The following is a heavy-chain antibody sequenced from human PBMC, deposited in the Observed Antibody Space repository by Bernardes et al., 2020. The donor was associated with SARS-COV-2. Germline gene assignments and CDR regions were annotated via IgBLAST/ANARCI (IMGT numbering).Heavy chain of an antibody. J-gene: IGHJ3*02. D-gene: IGHD5-18*01. CDR3: TRVTRLSAYVDGFDI. CDR2: ISSSGSTI. CDR1: GFTFSSYS. Sequence: GGSLRLSCAASGFTFSSYSMSWVRQAPGKGLEWVSYISSSGSTIYYADSVKGRFTISRDNADNSLYLQMDSLRAEDTAVYYWTRVTRLSAYVDGFDIWGPGTMVTVSS. V-gene: IGHV3-48*01.